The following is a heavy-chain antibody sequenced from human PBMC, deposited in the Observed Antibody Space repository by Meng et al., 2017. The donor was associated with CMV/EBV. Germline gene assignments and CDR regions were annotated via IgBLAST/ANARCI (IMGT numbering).Heavy chain of an antibody. Sequence: QEQLEESGPGLVKPSQTLSLPCTVSGGSISSGDYYWSWIRQPPGKGLEWIGYIYYSGSTYYNPSLKSRVTISVDTSKNQFSLKLSSVTAADTAVYYCARVGRTSCYDYWGQGTLVTVSS. D-gene: IGHD2-2*01. J-gene: IGHJ4*02. CDR2: IYYSGST. V-gene: IGHV4-30-4*08. CDR1: GGSISSGDYY. CDR3: ARVGRTSCYDY.